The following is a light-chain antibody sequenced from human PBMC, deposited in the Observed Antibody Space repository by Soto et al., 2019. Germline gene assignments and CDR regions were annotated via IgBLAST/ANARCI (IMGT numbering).Light chain of an antibody. CDR3: QRRFSWPPT. V-gene: IGKV3-11*01. Sequence: EIGLTQSPATLSLSPGERATLSCRASQSVSRYLAWYHQKPGQAPRLLIHDTSTRATGVPDTFSGSASGTEFPLTSSSLEPEDVAMYYWQRRFSWPPTFGGGTHVEIK. CDR1: QSVSRY. CDR2: DTS. J-gene: IGKJ4*01.